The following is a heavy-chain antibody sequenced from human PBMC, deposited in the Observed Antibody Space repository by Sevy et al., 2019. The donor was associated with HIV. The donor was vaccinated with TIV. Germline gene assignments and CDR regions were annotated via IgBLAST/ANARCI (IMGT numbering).Heavy chain of an antibody. V-gene: IGHV3-30-3*01. CDR1: GVTFSSYA. CDR2: ISYDGSNK. Sequence: GGSLRLSCAASGVTFSSYAMHWVRQAPGKGLEWVAVISYDGSNKYYEDSVKGRFTISRGNSKKTVYLQMNSLRVEDTAVYYCARDQHDYAGNIRTGWFDPWGQGALVTVSS. CDR3: ARDQHDYAGNIRTGWFDP. D-gene: IGHD4-17*01. J-gene: IGHJ5*02.